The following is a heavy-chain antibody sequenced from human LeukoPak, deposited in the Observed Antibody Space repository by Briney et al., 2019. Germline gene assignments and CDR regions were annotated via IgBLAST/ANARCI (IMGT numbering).Heavy chain of an antibody. Sequence: SETLSLTCAVYGGSFSGYYWSWIRQPPGKGLEWIGEINHSGSTNYNPSLKSRVTISVDTSKNQFSLKLSSVTAADTAVYYCARRGSGSYYNDRMDYWGQGTLVTVSS. CDR1: GGSFSGYY. V-gene: IGHV4-34*01. J-gene: IGHJ4*02. CDR2: INHSGST. CDR3: ARRGSGSYYNDRMDY. D-gene: IGHD3-10*01.